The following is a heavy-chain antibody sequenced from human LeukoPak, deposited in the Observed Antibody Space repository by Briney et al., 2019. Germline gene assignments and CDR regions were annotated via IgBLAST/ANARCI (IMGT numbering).Heavy chain of an antibody. V-gene: IGHV1-2*02. CDR2: INPNSGGT. D-gene: IGHD3-22*01. CDR1: GYTFTGYY. J-gene: IGHJ4*02. CDR3: ARDSTDSSGFSFDY. Sequence: GASVKVSCKASGYTFTGYYMHWVRQAPGQGLEWMGWINPNSGGTNYAQKFQGRVTMTRDTSISTAYMELSRLRSDDTAVYYCARDSTDSSGFSFDYWGQGTLVTVSS.